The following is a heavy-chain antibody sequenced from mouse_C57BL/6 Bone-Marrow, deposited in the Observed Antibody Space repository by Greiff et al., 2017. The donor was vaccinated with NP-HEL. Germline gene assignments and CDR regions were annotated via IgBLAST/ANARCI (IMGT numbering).Heavy chain of an antibody. J-gene: IGHJ2*01. Sequence: QVQLKQPGAELVKPGASVQLSCKASGYTFTSYWMQWVKQRPGQGLEWIGEIDPSDSYTNYNQKFKGKATLTVDTSSSTAYMQLSSLTSEDSAVYYCARAPAVGNGYFDYWGQGTTLTVSS. D-gene: IGHD2-1*01. CDR1: GYTFTSYW. V-gene: IGHV1-50*01. CDR3: ARAPAVGNGYFDY. CDR2: IDPSDSYT.